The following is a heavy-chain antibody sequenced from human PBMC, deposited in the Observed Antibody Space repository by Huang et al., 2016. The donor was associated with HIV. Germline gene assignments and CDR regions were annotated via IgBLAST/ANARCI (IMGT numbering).Heavy chain of an antibody. V-gene: IGHV3-48*02. Sequence: EMQLVESGGGLVKPGGSLRLSCTASGFTFTTFSMNWVRQASGKGLEWVAYVSSSSSTRNYADSVKGRFTISRDNAKNALYLHMRSLRDEDTAVYYCAKEWGVGFTGAPRYFDYWGQGVLVTVSS. CDR2: VSSSSSTR. D-gene: IGHD3-22*01. J-gene: IGHJ4*02. CDR3: AKEWGVGFTGAPRYFDY. CDR1: GFTFTTFS.